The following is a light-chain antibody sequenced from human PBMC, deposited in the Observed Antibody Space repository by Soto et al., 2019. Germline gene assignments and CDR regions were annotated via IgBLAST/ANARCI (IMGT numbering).Light chain of an antibody. V-gene: IGLV2-14*03. CDR3: SSYAGGNTLYV. CDR1: SSDIGGYDF. CDR2: DVT. J-gene: IGLJ1*01. Sequence: QSALTQPASVSGSPGQSLTISCAGTSSDIGGYDFVSWYQQHPGKAPKLILYDVTNRPSGVSNRFSGSKSGNTASLTISGLQAEDEADYYCSSYAGGNTLYVFGPGTKLTVL.